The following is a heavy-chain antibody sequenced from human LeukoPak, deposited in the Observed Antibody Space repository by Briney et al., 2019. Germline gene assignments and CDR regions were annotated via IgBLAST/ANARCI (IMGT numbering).Heavy chain of an antibody. J-gene: IGHJ5*02. Sequence: PSETLSLTCTVSGGSVSSGGCYWSWIRQHPGKGLEWIGYIYYSGSTYYNPSLKSRVTISVDTSKNQFSLKLSSVTAADTAVYYCAREMNDFWSGYFWFDPWGQGTLVTVSS. V-gene: IGHV4-31*03. CDR1: GGSVSSGGCY. CDR2: IYYSGST. CDR3: AREMNDFWSGYFWFDP. D-gene: IGHD3-3*01.